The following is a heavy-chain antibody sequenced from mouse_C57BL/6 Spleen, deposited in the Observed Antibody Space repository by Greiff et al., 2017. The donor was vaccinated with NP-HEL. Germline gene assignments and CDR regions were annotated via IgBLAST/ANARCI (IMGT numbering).Heavy chain of an antibody. V-gene: IGHV1-18*01. J-gene: IGHJ3*01. CDR1: GYTFTDYN. CDR3: ERLRERFAY. Sequence: VQLQQSGPELVKPGASVKIPCKASGYTFTDYNMDWVKQSHGKSLEWIGDINPSNGGTIYNQKFKGKATLTVDKSSSTAYMELRSLTSEDTAVYYCERLRERFAYWGQGTLVTVSA. CDR2: INPSNGGT.